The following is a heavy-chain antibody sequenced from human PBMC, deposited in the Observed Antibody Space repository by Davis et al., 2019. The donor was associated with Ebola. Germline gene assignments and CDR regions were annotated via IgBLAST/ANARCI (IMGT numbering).Heavy chain of an antibody. J-gene: IGHJ6*03. D-gene: IGHD2/OR15-2a*01. Sequence: SETLSLTCAVYGGSFSGYYWGWIRQPPGQGLEWIGSIYYTGSTYYDPSLKSRVTILVDRSKKQFSLKLTSVTAADTAIYYCARQVSTWGIGYSYYYMDVWDKGTTVTVSS. V-gene: IGHV4-34*01. CDR3: ARQVSTWGIGYSYYYMDV. CDR2: IYYTGST. CDR1: GGSFSGYY.